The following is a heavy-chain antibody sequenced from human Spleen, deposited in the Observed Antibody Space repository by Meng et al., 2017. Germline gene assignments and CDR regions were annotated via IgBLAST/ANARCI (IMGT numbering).Heavy chain of an antibody. J-gene: IGHJ5*02. V-gene: IGHV7-4-1*02. Sequence: QVQLVQSGSELPKPGASWQVSCKASGYTFTSYAMTWVRQAPGQGLEWMGRINTYTGSPTYAQGFTGRFVFSLDTSISTAYLQISGLRAEDTAVYYCARYRSSSWFDHWGQGSLVTVSS. CDR2: INTYTGSP. CDR3: ARYRSSSWFDH. CDR1: GYTFTSYA. D-gene: IGHD6-13*01.